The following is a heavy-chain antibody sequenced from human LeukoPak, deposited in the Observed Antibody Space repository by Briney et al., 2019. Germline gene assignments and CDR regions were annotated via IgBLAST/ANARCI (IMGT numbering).Heavy chain of an antibody. D-gene: IGHD4-11*01. Sequence: GGSLRLSCPASGFTLSNTYMSWVRQAPGKGLEGVSAIYSEGSTYYLDSVRGRFTISRDSSNNTLYLQMNSLRADDTAVYYCARLHRRQFTSFDYWGQGTLITVS. CDR2: IYSEGST. V-gene: IGHV3-53*01. CDR1: GFTLSNTY. J-gene: IGHJ4*02. CDR3: ARLHRRQFTSFDY.